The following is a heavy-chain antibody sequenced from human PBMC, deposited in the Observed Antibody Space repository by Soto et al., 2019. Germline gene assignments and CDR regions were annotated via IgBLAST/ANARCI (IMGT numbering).Heavy chain of an antibody. V-gene: IGHV3-33*01. CDR1: GFTFSSYG. Sequence: QVQLVESGGGVVQPGRSLRLSCAASGFTFSSYGMHWVRQAPGKGLEWVAVIWYDGSNKYYADSVKGRFTISRDNSKNALYLQMNSLRAEDTAVYYWASWAGTVDYWGQGTLVTVSS. J-gene: IGHJ4*02. CDR2: IWYDGSNK. D-gene: IGHD6-19*01. CDR3: ASWAGTVDY.